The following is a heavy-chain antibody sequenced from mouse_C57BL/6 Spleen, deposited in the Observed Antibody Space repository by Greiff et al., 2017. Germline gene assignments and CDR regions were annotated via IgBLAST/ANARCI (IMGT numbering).Heavy chain of an antibody. J-gene: IGHJ4*01. CDR2: IHPNSGST. V-gene: IGHV1-64*01. CDR1: GYTFTSYW. D-gene: IGHD1-1*01. CDR3: ARCHYYGSSLYAMGY. Sequence: QVQLQQPGAELVKPGASVKLSCKASGYTFTSYWMPWVKQRPGQGLEWIGMIHPNSGSTNYNEKFKSKATLTVDKSSSTAYMQLSSLTSEDSAVYYCARCHYYGSSLYAMGYWGQGASVTVSS.